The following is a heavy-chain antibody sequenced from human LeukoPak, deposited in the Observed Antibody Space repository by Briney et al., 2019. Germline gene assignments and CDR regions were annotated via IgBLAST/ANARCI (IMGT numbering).Heavy chain of an antibody. CDR3: ARDRVPSWSGYLDY. D-gene: IGHD3-3*01. CDR2: ISYDGSNK. CDR1: GFTLSNYA. J-gene: IGHJ4*02. Sequence: PGGSLRLSCAASGFTLSNYAMHWVRQAPGKGLEWVAVISYDGSNKYYADSVKGRFTISRDDSKNTLYLQMNSLRAEDTAVYYCARDRVPSWSGYLDYWGQGTLVTVSS. V-gene: IGHV3-30*04.